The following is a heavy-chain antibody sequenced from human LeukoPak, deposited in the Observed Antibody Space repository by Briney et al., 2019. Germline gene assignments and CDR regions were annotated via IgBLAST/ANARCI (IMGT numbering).Heavy chain of an antibody. D-gene: IGHD3-16*01. CDR3: AREGGRNFYYGMDV. CDR1: GGSISSGDYY. Sequence: PSETLSLTCTVSGGSISSGDYYWSWIRQPPGKGLEWIGYIYYSGSTYYNPSLKSRVTISVDTSKNQFSLKLSSVTAADTAVYYCAREGGRNFYYGMDVWGQGTTVTVSS. CDR2: IYYSGST. V-gene: IGHV4-30-4*01. J-gene: IGHJ6*02.